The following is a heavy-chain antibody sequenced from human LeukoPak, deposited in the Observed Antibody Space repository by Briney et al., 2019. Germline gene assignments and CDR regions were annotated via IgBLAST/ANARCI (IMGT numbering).Heavy chain of an antibody. V-gene: IGHV3-23*01. CDR3: AKGGSYAPLDY. J-gene: IGHJ4*02. CDR1: GFTFTDSA. CDR2: INPSGGDT. Sequence: PGGSLRLSCAASGFTFTDSAMTWVRQAPGKGLEWVSAINPSGGDTIYTDSVKDRFTISRDNSKNTLYLQMNSLRGEDTAIYYCAKGGSYAPLDYWGQGTLATVSP. D-gene: IGHD1-26*01.